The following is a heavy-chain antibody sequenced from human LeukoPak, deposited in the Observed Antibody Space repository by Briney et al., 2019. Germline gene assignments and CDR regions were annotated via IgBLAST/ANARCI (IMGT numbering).Heavy chain of an antibody. Sequence: GASVKVSCKASGYTFTSYGISWGRQAPGQGLEWMGWISAYNGNINYAQKLQGRVTMTTDTSTSTSYMELRSLRSDDTAVYYCARGKDYYDSSGYYFDYWGQGTLVTVSA. CDR2: ISAYNGNI. CDR1: GYTFTSYG. J-gene: IGHJ4*02. D-gene: IGHD3-22*01. CDR3: ARGKDYYDSSGYYFDY. V-gene: IGHV1-18*01.